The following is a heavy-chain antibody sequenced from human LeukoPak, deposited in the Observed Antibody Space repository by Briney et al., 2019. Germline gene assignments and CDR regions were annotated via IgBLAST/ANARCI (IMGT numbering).Heavy chain of an antibody. CDR3: ARKGADYGDYDY. V-gene: IGHV1-2*02. J-gene: IGHJ4*02. CDR1: GYTFSGYY. Sequence: ASVKVSCXASGYTFSGYYIHWVRLAPGQGLEWMGWIYPNTGGTYYAQKFQGRVTMTRDTSISTDYMELSRLRSDDTAVYYCARKGADYGDYDYCGQGTLVTVSS. D-gene: IGHD4-17*01. CDR2: IYPNTGGT.